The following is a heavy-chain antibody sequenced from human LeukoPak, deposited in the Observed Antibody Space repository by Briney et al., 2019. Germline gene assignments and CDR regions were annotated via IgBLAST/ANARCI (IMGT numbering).Heavy chain of an antibody. CDR1: GYTFTVYY. Sequence: ASVKVSCKASGYTFTVYYMHWVRQAPGQGREWMGWISAYNGNTNYAQKLQGRVTMNTDTSTSTAYMELRSLRSDDTAVYYCARDHGSGSSNPYYYYYMDVWGKGTTVAVSS. CDR2: ISAYNGNT. CDR3: ARDHGSGSSNPYYYYYMDV. V-gene: IGHV1-18*04. D-gene: IGHD3-10*01. J-gene: IGHJ6*03.